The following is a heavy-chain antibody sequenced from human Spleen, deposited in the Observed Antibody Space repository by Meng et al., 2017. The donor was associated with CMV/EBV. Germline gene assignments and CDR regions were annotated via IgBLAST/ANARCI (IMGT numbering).Heavy chain of an antibody. Sequence: SVKVSCKASGYTFTSHGISWVRQAPGQGLEWMGGIIPIFGTANYAQKFQGRVTITTDESTSTAYMELSSLRSEDTAVYYCARDPHRYCSSTSCPPYYYGMDVWGQGTTVTVSS. CDR1: GYTFTSHG. V-gene: IGHV1-69*05. J-gene: IGHJ6*02. CDR2: IIPIFGTA. D-gene: IGHD2-2*01. CDR3: ARDPHRYCSSTSCPPYYYGMDV.